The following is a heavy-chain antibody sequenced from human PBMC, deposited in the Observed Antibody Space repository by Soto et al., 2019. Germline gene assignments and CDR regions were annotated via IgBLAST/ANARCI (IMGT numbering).Heavy chain of an antibody. CDR1: GYTFTGYY. V-gene: IGHV1-2*02. D-gene: IGHD2-21*01. Sequence: GASVKVSCKASGYTFTGYYMHWVRQAPGQGLEWMGWINPNSGGTNYAQKFQGRVTMTRDTSISTAYMELSRLRSDDTAVYYCARGGGDCYGYYYYGMDVWGQGTTVTASS. J-gene: IGHJ6*02. CDR2: INPNSGGT. CDR3: ARGGGDCYGYYYYGMDV.